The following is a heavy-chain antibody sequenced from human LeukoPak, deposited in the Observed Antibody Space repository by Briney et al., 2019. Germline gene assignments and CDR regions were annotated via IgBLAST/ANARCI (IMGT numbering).Heavy chain of an antibody. V-gene: IGHV1-2*02. CDR3: ARAPLVTPSLVDY. J-gene: IGHJ4*02. Sequence: ASVKVSCKASGYTFSGYYMYWVRQAPGQGLEWMGWINPNSGGTNYAQKFQGRVTMTRVTSISTAYMELSRLRSDDTAVYYCARAPLVTPSLVDYWGQGTLVTVSS. D-gene: IGHD4-23*01. CDR2: INPNSGGT. CDR1: GYTFSGYY.